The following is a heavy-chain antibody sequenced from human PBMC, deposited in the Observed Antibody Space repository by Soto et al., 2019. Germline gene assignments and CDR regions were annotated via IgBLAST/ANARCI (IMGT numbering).Heavy chain of an antibody. CDR1: GGSISSSSW. CDR2: IYHSGST. Sequence: SETLSLTCAVSGGSISSSSWWSWVRQPPGKGLEWIGEIYHSGSTNYSPSFQGHVTISADKSISTAYLQWSSLKASDTAMYYCARRWLPGGMDVWGQGPTVTVS. V-gene: IGHV4-4*02. CDR3: ARRWLPGGMDV. J-gene: IGHJ6*02. D-gene: IGHD6-19*01.